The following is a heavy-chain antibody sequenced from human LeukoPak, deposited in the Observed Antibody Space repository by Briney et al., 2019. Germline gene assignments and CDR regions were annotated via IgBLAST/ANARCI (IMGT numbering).Heavy chain of an antibody. D-gene: IGHD5-12*01. CDR3: ARGSGSSGYDAFDI. CDR1: GYTFTSYD. CDR2: MNPNSGNT. V-gene: IGHV1-8*01. J-gene: IGHJ3*02. Sequence: ASVKVSCKASGYTFTSYDINWLRQATGQGLEWMGWMNPNSGNTGYAQKFQGRVTMTRNTSISTAYMELSSLRSEDTAVYYCARGSGSSGYDAFDIWGQGTMVTVSS.